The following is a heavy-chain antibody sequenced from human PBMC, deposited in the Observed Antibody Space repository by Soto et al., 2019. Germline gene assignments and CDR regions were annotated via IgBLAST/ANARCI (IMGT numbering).Heavy chain of an antibody. CDR3: GRGFTHVSGSYVFSPQSYYFDY. Sequence: PSETLSLTCAVYGGSFSGYYWSWIRQPPGKGLEWIGEINHSGSTNYNPSLKSRVTISVDTSKNQFSLKLSSVTAADTAVYYCGRGFTHVSGSYVFSPQSYYFDYGGQGTLVTVSS. J-gene: IGHJ4*02. D-gene: IGHD3-10*01. CDR1: GGSFSGYY. V-gene: IGHV4-34*01. CDR2: INHSGST.